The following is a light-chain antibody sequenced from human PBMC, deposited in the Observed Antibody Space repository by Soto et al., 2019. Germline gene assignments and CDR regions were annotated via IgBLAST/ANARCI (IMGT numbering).Light chain of an antibody. V-gene: IGKV3-15*01. J-gene: IGKJ3*01. Sequence: IVMTQSPATLSVSPGERATLSCRASQSVSRDLAWYQQKPGQAPRLLIYEASIRANGIAARFSGSGSGTEFTLTISSLQSEDSAVYWCQQYNSWPFTFGPGTKVEFK. CDR3: QQYNSWPFT. CDR1: QSVSRD. CDR2: EAS.